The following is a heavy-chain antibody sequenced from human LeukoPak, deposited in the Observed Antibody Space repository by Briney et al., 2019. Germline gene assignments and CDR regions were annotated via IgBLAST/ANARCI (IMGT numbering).Heavy chain of an antibody. Sequence: TGGSLRLSCAASGFTFSNYVMSWVRQAPGKGLEWVAVISYDGSNKYYADSVKGRFTISRDNSKNTLYLQMNSLRAEDTAVYYCAKQPLYYYDSSGYYWGQGTLVTVSS. CDR2: ISYDGSNK. CDR3: AKQPLYYYDSSGYY. J-gene: IGHJ4*02. V-gene: IGHV3-30*18. D-gene: IGHD3-22*01. CDR1: GFTFSNYV.